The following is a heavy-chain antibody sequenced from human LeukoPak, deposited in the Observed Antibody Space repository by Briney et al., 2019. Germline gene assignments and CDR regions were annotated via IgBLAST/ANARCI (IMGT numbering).Heavy chain of an antibody. CDR1: GFTFSRDA. J-gene: IGHJ4*02. CDR2: ISGNGGAT. CDR3: ARAAYCSGGSCYEDY. V-gene: IGHV3-23*01. Sequence: PGGSLRLSCAASGFTFSRDAMNWVRQAPGKGLEWVSIISGNGGATYYADAVKGRFTVSRDNSKNTLYLQINSLRVEDTAFYYCARAAYCSGGSCYEDYWGQGTLVTVSS. D-gene: IGHD2-15*01.